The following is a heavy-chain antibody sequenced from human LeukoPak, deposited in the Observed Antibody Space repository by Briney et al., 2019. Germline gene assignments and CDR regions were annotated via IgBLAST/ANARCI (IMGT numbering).Heavy chain of an antibody. D-gene: IGHD6-13*01. CDR2: IYSGGST. V-gene: IGHV3-53*01. CDR3: ARGRAGYAFVI. CDR1: GFTVSSNY. J-gene: IGHJ3*02. Sequence: GGSLRLSCAASGFTVSSNYMSWVRQAPGKGLEWVSVIYSGGSTYYADSVKGRFTISRDNSKNTLYLQMNSLRAEDTAVYYCARGRAGYAFVIWGQGTMVTVSS.